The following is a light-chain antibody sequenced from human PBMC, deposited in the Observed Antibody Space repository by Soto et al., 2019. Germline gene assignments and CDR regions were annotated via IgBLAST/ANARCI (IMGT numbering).Light chain of an antibody. Sequence: QSVLTQPRSVSGSPGQSVTISCTGTSSDVGGYNFVSWYQQHPDKAPKLMIYDVSKRPSGVPDRFSGSKSGNTASLTISGRQAEDEADYYCCSYAGSYNWVFGTGTKLTVL. V-gene: IGLV2-11*01. CDR1: SSDVGGYNF. CDR3: CSYAGSYNWV. CDR2: DVS. J-gene: IGLJ1*01.